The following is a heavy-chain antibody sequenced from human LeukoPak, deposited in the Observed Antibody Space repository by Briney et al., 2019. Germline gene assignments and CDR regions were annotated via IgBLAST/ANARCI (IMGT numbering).Heavy chain of an antibody. Sequence: ASVKVSCKASGYTFTSYDINWVRQATGQGLEWMGWMNPNSGNTGYAQKFQGRVTMTRNTSISTAYMELGSLRSEDTAVYYCARAAKSTALYYYYMDVWGKGTTVTISS. CDR1: GYTFTSYD. J-gene: IGHJ6*03. V-gene: IGHV1-8*01. CDR2: MNPNSGNT. CDR3: ARAAKSTALYYYYMDV.